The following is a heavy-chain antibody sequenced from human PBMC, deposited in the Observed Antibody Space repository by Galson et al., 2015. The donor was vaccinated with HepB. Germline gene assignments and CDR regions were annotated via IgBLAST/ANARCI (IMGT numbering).Heavy chain of an antibody. CDR1: RGSISGYY. D-gene: IGHD3-9*01. CDR2: VYYSGST. J-gene: IGHJ5*02. V-gene: IGHV4-59*01. CDR3: ARVVLRNDFFIGFAPTRFDP. Sequence: TLSLTCTVSRGSISGYYWTWLRQPPGKGLEWIGYVYYSGSTNYNPSLNSRVTISLDTSKNQFSLRLRSVTAADTAVYYCARVVLRNDFFIGFAPTRFDPWGQGTLVTVSS.